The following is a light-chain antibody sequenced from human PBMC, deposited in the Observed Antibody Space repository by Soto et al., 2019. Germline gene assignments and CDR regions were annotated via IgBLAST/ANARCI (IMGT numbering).Light chain of an antibody. J-gene: IGKJ4*02. CDR1: QSITTW. V-gene: IGKV1-5*01. Sequence: IQMTQSPSTLSASVGDTVTVTCRASQSITTWLAWYQQRPGKAPKLLIYDVSSLQSGVPSRFSGSGSGTEFTLTISSLQPDDFATYYCQQYNSYPLTFGGGTKVDI. CDR2: DVS. CDR3: QQYNSYPLT.